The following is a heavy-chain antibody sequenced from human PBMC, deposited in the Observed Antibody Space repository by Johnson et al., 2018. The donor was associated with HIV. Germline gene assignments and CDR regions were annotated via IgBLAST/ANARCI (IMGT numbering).Heavy chain of an antibody. CDR3: ARGGGWATDAFDI. CDR2: IGRSGTTI. CDR1: GFSISDYY. Sequence: VQLVESGGGVVQPGRSLRLSCAASGFSISDYYMSWIRQAPGKGLEWISYIGRSGTTIYYADSVKGRFTISRDNTKNSLYLQMNSLRAEDTAVYYCARGGGWATDAFDIWGQGTMVTVSS. J-gene: IGHJ3*02. V-gene: IGHV3-11*04. D-gene: IGHD5-12*01.